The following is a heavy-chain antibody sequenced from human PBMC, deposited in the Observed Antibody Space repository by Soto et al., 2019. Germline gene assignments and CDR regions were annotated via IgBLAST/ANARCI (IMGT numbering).Heavy chain of an antibody. CDR1: GGSISSYY. J-gene: IGHJ6*02. CDR3: AILGHSSSWYFPYYGMDV. Sequence: PSETLSLTCTVSGGSISSYYWSWIRQPPGKGLEWIGYIYYSGSTYYNPSLKSRVTISVDTSKNQFSLKLSSVTAADTAVYYCAILGHSSSWYFPYYGMDVWGQGTTVTVSS. V-gene: IGHV4-59*04. D-gene: IGHD6-13*01. CDR2: IYYSGST.